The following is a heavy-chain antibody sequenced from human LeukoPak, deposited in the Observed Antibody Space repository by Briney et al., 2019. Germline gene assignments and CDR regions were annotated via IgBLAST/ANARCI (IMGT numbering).Heavy chain of an antibody. V-gene: IGHV3-23*01. D-gene: IGHD4-17*01. CDR3: AKDTTSDGDYASAFDI. Sequence: PGGSLRLSCAASGFTFSSYAMSWVRQAPGKGLEWVSAISGSGGSTYYADSVKGRFTISRDNSKNTLYLQMNSLRAEDTAVYYCAKDTTSDGDYASAFDIWGQGTMVTVSS. CDR2: ISGSGGST. J-gene: IGHJ3*02. CDR1: GFTFSSYA.